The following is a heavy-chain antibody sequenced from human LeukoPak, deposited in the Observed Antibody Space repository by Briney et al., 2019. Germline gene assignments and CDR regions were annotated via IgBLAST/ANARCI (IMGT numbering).Heavy chain of an antibody. CDR1: GGSISSSSYY. Sequence: TSETLSLTCTVSGGSISSSSYYWGWIRQPPGKGPEWIGSIYYSGSTNYNPSLKSRVTISVDTSKNQFSLKLSSVTAADTAVYYCARGAPRNLRYFDWLYYFDYWGQGTLVTVSS. V-gene: IGHV4-39*07. D-gene: IGHD3-9*01. CDR2: IYYSGST. J-gene: IGHJ4*02. CDR3: ARGAPRNLRYFDWLYYFDY.